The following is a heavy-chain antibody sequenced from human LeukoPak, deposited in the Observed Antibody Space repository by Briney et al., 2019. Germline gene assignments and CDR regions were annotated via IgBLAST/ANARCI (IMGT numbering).Heavy chain of an antibody. J-gene: IGHJ4*02. V-gene: IGHV1-2*02. CDR2: INPNSGDT. CDR3: AREFMTTIHLDY. CDR1: GYTFSGFY. D-gene: IGHD3-16*01. Sequence: ASVKVSCKASGYTFSGFYIHWVRQAPGQGLEWMGWINPNSGDTKYAQNFQGRVTMTRDRSISTVYMELSSLRSDDTAVYYCAREFMTTIHLDYWGQGTLVTVSS.